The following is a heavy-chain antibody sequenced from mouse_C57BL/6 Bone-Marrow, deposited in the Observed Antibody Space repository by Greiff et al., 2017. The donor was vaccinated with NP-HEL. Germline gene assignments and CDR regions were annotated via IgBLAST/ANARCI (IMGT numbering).Heavy chain of an antibody. CDR2: INPSTGYT. V-gene: IGHV1-7*01. J-gene: IGHJ2*01. D-gene: IGHD2-2*01. Sequence: QVQLQQSGAELAKPGASVKMSCKASGYTFTSYWMHWVKQRPGQGLEWIGYINPSTGYTEYNQKFKDKATLTADKSSSTAYMQLSSLTSEDSAVYYCARWFAGDYWGQGTTLTVSS. CDR1: GYTFTSYW. CDR3: ARWFAGDY.